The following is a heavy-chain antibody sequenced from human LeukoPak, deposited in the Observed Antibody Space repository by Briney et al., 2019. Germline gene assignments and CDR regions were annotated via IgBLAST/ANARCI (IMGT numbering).Heavy chain of an antibody. CDR2: IYPGDSDT. CDR1: GYSFTSYW. D-gene: IGHD3-22*01. J-gene: IGHJ4*02. V-gene: IGHV5-51*01. CDR3: ARQKEGYDSSGYPPYYFDY. Sequence: GESLKISCKGSGYSFTSYWIGWVRQMPGKGLEWMGIIYPGDSDTRYSPSFQGQVTISADKSISTAYLQWSSLKASDTAMYYCARQKEGYDSSGYPPYYFDYWGQGTLVSVSS.